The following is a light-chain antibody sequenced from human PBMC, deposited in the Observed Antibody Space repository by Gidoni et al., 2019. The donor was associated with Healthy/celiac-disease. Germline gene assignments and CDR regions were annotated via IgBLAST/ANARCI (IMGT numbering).Light chain of an antibody. Sequence: AIQLTQSPSSLSASVGDRVTITCRASQGICSALAWYQQKPGKAPKLLIYDASSLESGVPSRFSGSGSGTDFTLTISSLQPEDFATYYCQQFNSYPLFGGGTKVEIK. V-gene: IGKV1-13*02. CDR3: QQFNSYPL. CDR1: QGICSA. J-gene: IGKJ4*01. CDR2: DAS.